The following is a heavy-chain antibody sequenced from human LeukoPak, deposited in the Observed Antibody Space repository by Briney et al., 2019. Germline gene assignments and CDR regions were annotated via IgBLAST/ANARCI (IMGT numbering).Heavy chain of an antibody. CDR2: IYSGGST. Sequence: GGSLRLSCAASGFTFSSYAMSWVRQAPGKGLEWVSVIYSGGSTYYADSVKGRFTISRDNSKNTLYLQMNSLRAEDTAVYYCARELLWFGELSFGMDVWGQGTTVTVSS. V-gene: IGHV3-53*01. D-gene: IGHD3-10*01. CDR1: GFTFSSYA. J-gene: IGHJ6*02. CDR3: ARELLWFGELSFGMDV.